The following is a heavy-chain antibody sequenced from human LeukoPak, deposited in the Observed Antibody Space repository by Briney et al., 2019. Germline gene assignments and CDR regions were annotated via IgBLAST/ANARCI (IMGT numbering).Heavy chain of an antibody. CDR1: GFTFNTYD. CDR2: ISGSGGST. V-gene: IGHV3-23*01. Sequence: GGSLRLSCAASGFTFNTYDMSWVRQASGKGLEWVSSISGSGGSTYYSDSVKGRFTISRDNSKNTLYLQMNSLRAEDTAVFYCAKARAAASGMYYTVDCWGQGSLVTVSS. J-gene: IGHJ4*02. D-gene: IGHD3-10*01. CDR3: AKARAAASGMYYTVDC.